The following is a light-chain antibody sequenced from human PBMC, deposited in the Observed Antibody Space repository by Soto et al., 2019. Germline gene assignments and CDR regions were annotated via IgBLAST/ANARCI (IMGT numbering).Light chain of an antibody. CDR2: GAS. CDR1: QSVSSN. J-gene: IGKJ2*01. V-gene: IGKV3D-15*01. CDR3: QQYNNWPPYT. Sequence: EIVMTQSTASLSVSPGERATLSYRASQSVSSNLAWYQQKPGHAPRLLIYGASTRATGIPARFSGSGSGTEFTRTISSLQSEDFAVYYCQQYNNWPPYTFGQGTKLEIK.